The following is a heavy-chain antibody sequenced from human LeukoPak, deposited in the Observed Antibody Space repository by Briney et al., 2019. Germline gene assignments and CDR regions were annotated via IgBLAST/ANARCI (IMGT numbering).Heavy chain of an antibody. Sequence: SETLSLTCTVSGDSISTSNYYWGWIRQSPGKWLEWLGSIYYNGITHYNPSLKRRVTIYVDTSRNQFSLHVFSVTAADTAVFYCARSDYYDYRQIDFWGQGTLVTVSS. CDR1: GDSISTSNYY. V-gene: IGHV4-39*01. D-gene: IGHD3-22*01. J-gene: IGHJ4*02. CDR3: ARSDYYDYRQIDF. CDR2: IYYNGIT.